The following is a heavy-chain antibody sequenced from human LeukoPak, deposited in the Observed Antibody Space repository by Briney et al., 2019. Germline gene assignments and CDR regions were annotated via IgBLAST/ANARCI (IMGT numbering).Heavy chain of an antibody. D-gene: IGHD1-26*01. J-gene: IGHJ4*02. CDR2: ISGSGGST. Sequence: SGGSLRLSCAAPGFTFSSYAMSWVRQAPGKGLEWVSAISGSGGSTYYADSVKGRFTILRDNAKSTLYLQMNSLRAEDTAVYYCVRGFYGSYDYWGQGALVTVSS. CDR1: GFTFSSYA. V-gene: IGHV3-23*01. CDR3: VRGFYGSYDY.